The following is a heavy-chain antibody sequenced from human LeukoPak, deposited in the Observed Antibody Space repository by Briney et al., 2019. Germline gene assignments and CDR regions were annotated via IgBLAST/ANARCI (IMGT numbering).Heavy chain of an antibody. CDR1: GYSISSGYY. D-gene: IGHD3-10*01. CDR3: ASLMTMVRGVIIHWYFYL. V-gene: IGHV4-38-2*01. J-gene: IGHJ2*01. CDR2: IYHSGST. Sequence: PSETLSLTCAVSGYSISSGYYWGWSRQPPGKGLEWSGSIYHSGSTYYNPSLKSRVTISVGTSKNQFSLKLSSVTAADTAVYYCASLMTMVRGVIIHWYFYLWGRGTLFTVSS.